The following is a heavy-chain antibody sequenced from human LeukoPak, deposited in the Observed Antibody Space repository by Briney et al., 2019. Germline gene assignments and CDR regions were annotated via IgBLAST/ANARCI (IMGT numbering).Heavy chain of an antibody. J-gene: IGHJ6*03. CDR2: INWNGGST. CDR3: ARALGGTAISYYYYYMDV. Sequence: GGSLRLSCAASGFTFDDYGMSWVRQAPGEGLEWVSGINWNGGSTGYADSVKGRFTIARDNAKNSLYLQMNSLRAEDTAVYYCARALGGTAISYYYYYMDVWGKGTTVTISS. CDR1: GFTFDDYG. D-gene: IGHD5-18*01. V-gene: IGHV3-20*04.